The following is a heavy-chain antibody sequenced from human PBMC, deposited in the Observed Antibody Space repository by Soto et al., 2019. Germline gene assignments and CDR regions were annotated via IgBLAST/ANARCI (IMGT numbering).Heavy chain of an antibody. Sequence: EVQLVESGGGLVKPGGSLRLSCAASGFTFSSYSMNWVRQAPGKGLEWVSSISSSSSYIYYADSVKGRFTISRDNAKNSLYLQMNSLRAEDTAVYYCARERDEGVDTAIFDYWGQGTLVTVSS. J-gene: IGHJ4*02. CDR3: ARERDEGVDTAIFDY. D-gene: IGHD5-18*01. CDR2: ISSSSSYI. CDR1: GFTFSSYS. V-gene: IGHV3-21*01.